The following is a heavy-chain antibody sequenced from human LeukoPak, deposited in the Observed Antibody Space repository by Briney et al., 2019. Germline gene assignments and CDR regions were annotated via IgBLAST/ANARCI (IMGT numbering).Heavy chain of an antibody. V-gene: IGHV3-7*01. CDR2: IKQDGSEK. D-gene: IGHD2-2*01. CDR1: GFTFSSYW. J-gene: IGHJ3*02. Sequence: GGSLRLSCAASGFTFSSYWMSWVRQAPGKGLEWVANIKQDGSEKYYVDSVKGRFTISRDNAKNSLYLQMNSLRAEDTAVYYCARVSYGGGYCGSTSCYEDDAFDIWGQGTMVTVSS. CDR3: ARVSYGGGYCGSTSCYEDDAFDI.